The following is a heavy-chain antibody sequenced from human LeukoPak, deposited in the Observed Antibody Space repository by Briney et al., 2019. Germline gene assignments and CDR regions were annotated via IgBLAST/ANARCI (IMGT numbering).Heavy chain of an antibody. CDR2: MNPNSGSS. J-gene: IGHJ4*02. CDR1: GYTFNDYD. D-gene: IGHD3-3*01. CDR3: ARGVRYYDFWRGSYRETSYYFDS. V-gene: IGHV1-8*01. Sequence: ASVKVSYKTSGYTFNDYDINWVRQATGQGPEWMGWMNPNSGSSGSAQKFQGRVTFTRNTSVSTAYMEMRSLKSEDTAVYYCARGVRYYDFWRGSYRETSYYFDSWGQGTLVTVSS.